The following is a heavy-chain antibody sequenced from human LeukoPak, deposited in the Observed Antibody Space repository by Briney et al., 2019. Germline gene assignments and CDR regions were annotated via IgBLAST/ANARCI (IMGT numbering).Heavy chain of an antibody. V-gene: IGHV3-43*02. J-gene: IGHJ3*02. CDR2: ISGDGGST. D-gene: IGHD6-19*01. CDR3: AKDILSEQWHDAFDI. CDR1: GFIVDDYA. Sequence: HPGGPLRLSCAASGFIVDDYAMYWVRQAPGKGLERLSLISGDGGSTYYADSVKGRFTISRDNSKNSLFLQMNRLRTEDTALYYCAKDILSEQWHDAFDIWGQGTMVTVSS.